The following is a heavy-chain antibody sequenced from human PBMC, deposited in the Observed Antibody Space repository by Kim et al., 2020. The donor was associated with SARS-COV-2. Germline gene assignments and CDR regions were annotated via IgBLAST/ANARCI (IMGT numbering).Heavy chain of an antibody. V-gene: IGHV3-23*01. Sequence: GVSRYYADSVKGRFTISRDNSKNTLYLQMNSLRAEDTAVYYCAKDGGMDVWGQGTTVTVSS. CDR2: GVSR. J-gene: IGHJ6*02. CDR3: AKDGGMDV.